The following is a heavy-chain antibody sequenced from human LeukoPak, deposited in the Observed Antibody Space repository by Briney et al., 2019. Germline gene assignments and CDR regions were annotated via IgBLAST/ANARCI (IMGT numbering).Heavy chain of an antibody. CDR1: GYTFTSYG. CDR2: ISAYNGNT. Sequence: ASVKVSCKASGYTFTSYGISWVRQAPGQRLEWMGWISAYNGNTNYAQKLQGRVTMTTDTSTSTAYMELRSLRSDDTAVYYCARDGTVLLWFGEYFDYWGQGTLVTVSS. D-gene: IGHD3-10*01. J-gene: IGHJ4*02. CDR3: ARDGTVLLWFGEYFDY. V-gene: IGHV1-18*01.